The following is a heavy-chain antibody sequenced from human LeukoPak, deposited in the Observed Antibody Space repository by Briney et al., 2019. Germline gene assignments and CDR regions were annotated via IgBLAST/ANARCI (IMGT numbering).Heavy chain of an antibody. V-gene: IGHV1-8*01. CDR1: GYTFTSYD. J-gene: IGHJ4*02. D-gene: IGHD1-1*01. CDR3: ARETGTTPLYLDY. CDR2: MNPNSGNT. Sequence: ASVKVSCKASGYTFTSYDINWVRQATGQGLEWMGWMNPNSGNTGYAQKFQGRVTMTTDTSTSTAYMELSSLRSEDTAVYYCARETGTTPLYLDYWGQGTLVTVSS.